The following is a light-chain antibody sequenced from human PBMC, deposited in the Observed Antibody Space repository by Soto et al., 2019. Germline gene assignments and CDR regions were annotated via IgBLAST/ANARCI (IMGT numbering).Light chain of an antibody. Sequence: DLQLTQSPSTLSGSVGDRFTITCRASQTISSWLAWYQQKPGKAPKLLIYKASTLKSGVPSRFSGSGSGTEFTLTISSLQPDDFATYYCQHYNSYSEEFGQGTKVDIK. V-gene: IGKV1-5*03. J-gene: IGKJ1*01. CDR3: QHYNSYSEE. CDR1: QTISSW. CDR2: KAS.